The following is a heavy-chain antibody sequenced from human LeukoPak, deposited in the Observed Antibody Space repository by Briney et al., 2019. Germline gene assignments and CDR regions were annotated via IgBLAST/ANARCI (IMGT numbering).Heavy chain of an antibody. CDR3: ARDVGIHYYGSELFDP. J-gene: IGHJ5*02. CDR2: IFSGGTT. Sequence: GGSLRLSCAASGFTVSSFYMNWVRQAPGKGLEWVSGIFSGGTTYYADSVKGRFTISRDNSKNTLYLQMNSLRAEDTAVYYCARDVGIHYYGSELFDPWGQGTLVTVSS. D-gene: IGHD3-10*01. CDR1: GFTVSSFY. V-gene: IGHV3-53*05.